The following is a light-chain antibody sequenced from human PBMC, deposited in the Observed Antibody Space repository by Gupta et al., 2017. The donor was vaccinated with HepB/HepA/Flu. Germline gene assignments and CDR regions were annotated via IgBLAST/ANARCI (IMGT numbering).Light chain of an antibody. CDR2: GAS. Sequence: EIVLTQSPGTLSLSPGARATLSCRASQSVSGNHLAWYQQKSGQAPRLLISGASTRATGVPDRFSGSGSVTDFTLTITRLEPEDFAVYYCQQYGSSPPYTFGQGTKLEIK. V-gene: IGKV3-20*01. CDR1: QSVSGNH. CDR3: QQYGSSPPYT. J-gene: IGKJ2*01.